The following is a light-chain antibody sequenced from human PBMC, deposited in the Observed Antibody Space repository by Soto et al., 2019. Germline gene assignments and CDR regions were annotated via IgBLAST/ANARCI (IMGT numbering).Light chain of an antibody. CDR2: DVS. Sequence: QSALTQPASVSGSPGQSITISCTGTSSDVGGYNYVSWYQQHPGKAPKLMIYDVSNRPSGVSNRCSGSKSGNTASLTIAGLQAEDEADYDCSSYTSSSTLEVFGGGTKLTVL. CDR3: SSYTSSSTLEV. CDR1: SSDVGGYNY. J-gene: IGLJ2*01. V-gene: IGLV2-14*01.